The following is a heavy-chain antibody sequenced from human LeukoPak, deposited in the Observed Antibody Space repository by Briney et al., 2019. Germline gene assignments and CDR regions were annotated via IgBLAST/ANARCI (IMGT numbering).Heavy chain of an antibody. J-gene: IGHJ3*02. Sequence: ASVKVSCKASGYTFTGYYMHWVRQAPGQGLEWMGWINPNSGGTNYAQKFQGRVTMTRDTSISTAYMELSRLRSDDTAVYYCARDQRPRITGTIIPDAFDIWGQGTMVTVSS. CDR3: ARDQRPRITGTIIPDAFDI. CDR1: GYTFTGYY. CDR2: INPNSGGT. V-gene: IGHV1-2*02. D-gene: IGHD1-7*01.